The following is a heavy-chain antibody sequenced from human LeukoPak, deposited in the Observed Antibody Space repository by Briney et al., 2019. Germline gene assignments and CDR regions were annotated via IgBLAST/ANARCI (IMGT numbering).Heavy chain of an antibody. D-gene: IGHD3-22*01. CDR3: ARVGLLHARVDY. J-gene: IGHJ4*02. CDR1: GGSISSGDYY. V-gene: IGHV4-30-4*08. CDR2: IYYGGST. Sequence: SQTLSLTCTVSGGSISSGDYYWSWIRQPPGKGLEWIGYIYYGGSTYYNPSLKSRVTISVDTSKNQFSLKLSSVTAADTAVYYCARVGLLHARVDYWGQGTLVTVSS.